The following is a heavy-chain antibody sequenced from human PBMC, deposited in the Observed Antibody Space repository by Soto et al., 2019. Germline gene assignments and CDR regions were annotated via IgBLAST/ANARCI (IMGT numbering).Heavy chain of an antibody. CDR1: GFTFSSYA. V-gene: IGHV3-23*01. J-gene: IGHJ4*02. CDR3: AKRNYCSKFNY. D-gene: IGHD3-10*01. Sequence: PGGSLRLSCAASGFTFSSYAMNWVRQAPGKGLEWVSVISGSGGSTYYADSVKGRFTISRDNSENTLYLQMNSLRAEDTAVYYCAKRNYCSKFNYWGQATLVTVS. CDR2: ISGSGGST.